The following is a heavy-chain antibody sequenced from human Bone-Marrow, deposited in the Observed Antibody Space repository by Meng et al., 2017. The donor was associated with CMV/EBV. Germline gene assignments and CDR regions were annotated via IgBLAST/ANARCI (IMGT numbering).Heavy chain of an antibody. V-gene: IGHV4-34*01. J-gene: IGHJ4*02. CDR2: INHSGST. CDR3: ARFIGVMFGGLLRKKIDY. D-gene: IGHD3-16*01. CDR1: GGSFSGYY. Sequence: GSLRLSCAVYGGSFSGYYWSWIRQPPGKGLEWIGEINHSGSTNYNPSLKSRVTISVDTSKKQFSLKLSSVTAADTAVYYCARFIGVMFGGLLRKKIDYWGQGTLVTVSS.